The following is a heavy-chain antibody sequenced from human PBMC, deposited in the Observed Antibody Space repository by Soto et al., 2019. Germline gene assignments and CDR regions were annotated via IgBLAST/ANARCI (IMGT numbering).Heavy chain of an antibody. V-gene: IGHV1-3*01. CDR3: ARAGAWGSNYADAAFDA. CDR1: GYTFTSDA. J-gene: IGHJ3*01. Sequence: VHLVQSGAEVKKPGASVKVSCRASGYTFTSDAMHWVRQAPGQGLEWLGWINVGTGYTTFSQKFQGRVSITRVTYASTAYMELSSLRAEDTAIYYCARAGAWGSNYADAAFDAWGQGTKVTVSS. CDR2: INVGTGYT. D-gene: IGHD2-2*01.